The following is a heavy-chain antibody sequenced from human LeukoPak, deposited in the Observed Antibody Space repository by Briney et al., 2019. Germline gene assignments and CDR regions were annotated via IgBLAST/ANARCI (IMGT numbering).Heavy chain of an antibody. V-gene: IGHV3-30*18. D-gene: IGHD5-18*01. J-gene: IGHJ3*02. Sequence: PGGSLRLSCAASGFIFSSYGMHWVRQVPGKGLEWVAVISYDGSDTYYADSVKGRFTISRDNSKNTLYLQMNSLRAEDTAVYYCAKGATAMASYDAFDIWGQGTMVTVSS. CDR2: ISYDGSDT. CDR1: GFIFSSYG. CDR3: AKGATAMASYDAFDI.